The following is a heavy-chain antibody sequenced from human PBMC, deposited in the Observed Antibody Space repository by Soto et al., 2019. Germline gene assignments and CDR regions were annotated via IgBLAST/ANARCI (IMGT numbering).Heavy chain of an antibody. D-gene: IGHD6-13*01. CDR2: IYCDDDK. V-gene: IGHV2-5*02. CDR3: AHSPIAAAGTPGDY. CDR1: GFSLSTSGVG. Sequence: QITLKESGPTLVKPTQTLTLTCTFSGFSLSTSGVGVGWICQPPGKALEWLALIYCDDDKRYSTSLKSRINITKDTPKNQVVLTKTNMDPVDTATYYCAHSPIAAAGTPGDYWGQGTLFTVSS. J-gene: IGHJ4*02.